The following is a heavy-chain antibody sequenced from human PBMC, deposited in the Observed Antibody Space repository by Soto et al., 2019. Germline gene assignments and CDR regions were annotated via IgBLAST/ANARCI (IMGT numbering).Heavy chain of an antibody. Sequence: QVQLVESGGGVVQPGRSLRLSCAASGFTFSSYGMHWVRQAPGKGLEWVAVISYDGSNKYYADSVKGRFTISRDNSKNPLYLQMNSLRAEDTAVYYCAKAPGGDYVWGSYQDYWGQGTLVTVSS. CDR1: GFTFSSYG. J-gene: IGHJ4*02. CDR3: AKAPGGDYVWGSYQDY. D-gene: IGHD3-16*02. V-gene: IGHV3-30*18. CDR2: ISYDGSNK.